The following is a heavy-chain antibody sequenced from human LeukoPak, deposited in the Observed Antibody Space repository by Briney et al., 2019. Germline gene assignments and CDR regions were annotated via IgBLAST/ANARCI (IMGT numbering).Heavy chain of an antibody. CDR1: GDSVSSNSAA. J-gene: IGHJ6*03. D-gene: IGHD6-13*01. V-gene: IGHV6-1*01. Sequence: SQTLSLTCAISGDSVSSNSAAWNWIRQSPSRGLEWLGRTYYRSKWYNDYAVSVKSRITINPDTSKNQFSLQLNSVTPEDTAVYYCARGNPGKYSSSWYGTPYYYYYYMDVWGKGTTVTVSS. CDR2: TYYRSKWYN. CDR3: ARGNPGKYSSSWYGTPYYYYYYMDV.